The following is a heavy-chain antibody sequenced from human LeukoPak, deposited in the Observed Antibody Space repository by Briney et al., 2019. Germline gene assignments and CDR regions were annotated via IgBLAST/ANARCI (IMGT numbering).Heavy chain of an antibody. V-gene: IGHV3-48*04. CDR3: ARHMERWRQFTHSLDY. CDR2: ISSSGSTI. J-gene: IGHJ4*02. Sequence: GGSLRLSCAASGFTFSSYDMNWVRQAPGKGLEWVSYISSSGSTIYYADSVKGRITISRDNTRNSPYLQMNSLRAEDTAVYYCARHMERWRQFTHSLDYWGQGTLVTVSS. D-gene: IGHD5-24*01. CDR1: GFTFSSYD.